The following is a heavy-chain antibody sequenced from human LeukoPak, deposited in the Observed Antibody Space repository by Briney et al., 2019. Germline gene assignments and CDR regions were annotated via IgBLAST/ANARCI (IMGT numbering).Heavy chain of an antibody. CDR3: ARDRNSNLRLGF. V-gene: IGHV4-31*03. CDR2: IYYSGST. J-gene: IGHJ4*02. CDR1: GGSISSGGYY. D-gene: IGHD5-12*01. Sequence: SETLSLTCTVSGGSISSGGYYWSWIRQHPGKGLEWIGYIYYSGSTYYNPSLKSRVTISVDTSKNQFSLKLSSVTAADTAVYYCARDRNSNLRLGFWGQGALVTVSS.